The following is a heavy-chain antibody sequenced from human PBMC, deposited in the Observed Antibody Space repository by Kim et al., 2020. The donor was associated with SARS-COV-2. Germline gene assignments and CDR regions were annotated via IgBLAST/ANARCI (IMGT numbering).Heavy chain of an antibody. CDR3: ARGIGSGLGY. D-gene: IGHD2-15*01. CDR2: ST. J-gene: IGHJ4*02. Sequence: STNYNPSLKSRVTISVDTSKNQFSLKLSSVTAADTAVYYCARGIGSGLGYWGQGTLVTVSS. V-gene: IGHV4-34*01.